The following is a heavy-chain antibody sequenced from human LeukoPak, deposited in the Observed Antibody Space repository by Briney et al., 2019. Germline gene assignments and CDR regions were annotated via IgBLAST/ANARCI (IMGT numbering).Heavy chain of an antibody. D-gene: IGHD6-13*01. CDR2: INHSGST. CDR1: GGSFSGYY. J-gene: IGHJ4*02. CDR3: ARGKKAAAGTRSAYFDY. Sequence: SETLSLTCAVYGGSFSGYYWSWIRQPPGKGLEWIGEINHSGSTNYNPSLESRVTILVDTSKNQFSLKLSSVTAADTAVYYCARGKKAAAGTRSAYFDYWGQGTLVTVSS. V-gene: IGHV4-34*01.